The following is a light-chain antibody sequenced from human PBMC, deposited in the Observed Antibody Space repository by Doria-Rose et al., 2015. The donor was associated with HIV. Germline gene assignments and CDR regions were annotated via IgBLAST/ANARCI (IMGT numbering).Light chain of an antibody. J-gene: IGKJ1*01. V-gene: IGKV3-20*01. CDR3: HQYGTSWT. CDR1: QSFSSTY. Sequence: TQSPGTLSLSPGERATLSCRASQSFSSTYLAWYQQKPGQAPSLLIYDGSTRATGIPDRFSASGSGTDLTLTINRLEPEDFALYYCHQYGTSWTFGQGTKGEI. CDR2: DGS.